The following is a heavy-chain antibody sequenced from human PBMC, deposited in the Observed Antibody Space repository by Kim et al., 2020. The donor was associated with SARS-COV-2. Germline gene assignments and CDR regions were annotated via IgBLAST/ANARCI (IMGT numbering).Heavy chain of an antibody. D-gene: IGHD6-19*01. CDR2: IFYSGST. Sequence: SETLSLTCTVSGDSISSSSYYWGWIRQTPGKGLEWFGSIFYSGSTYYNPSLKSRVTISVDTSKNQFSLKLRSVTAADTAVYYCATQSSRGWFGPKWLGWFDPWGQGTLVTVSS. V-gene: IGHV4-39*01. CDR3: ATQSSRGWFGPKWLGWFDP. CDR1: GDSISSSSYY. J-gene: IGHJ5*02.